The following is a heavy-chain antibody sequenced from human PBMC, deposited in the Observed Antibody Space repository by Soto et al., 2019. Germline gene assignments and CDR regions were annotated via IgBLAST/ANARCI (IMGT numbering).Heavy chain of an antibody. Sequence: EVQLVESGGGLVKPGGSLRLSCAASGFTFSSYSMNWVRQAPGKGLEWVSSISSSSSYIYYADSVKGRFTISRDNAKNSLYLQMNSLGAEDTAVYYCARGGGYCSSTSCPQHGMDVWGQGTTVTVSS. D-gene: IGHD2-2*01. V-gene: IGHV3-21*01. CDR2: ISSSSSYI. J-gene: IGHJ6*02. CDR1: GFTFSSYS. CDR3: ARGGGYCSSTSCPQHGMDV.